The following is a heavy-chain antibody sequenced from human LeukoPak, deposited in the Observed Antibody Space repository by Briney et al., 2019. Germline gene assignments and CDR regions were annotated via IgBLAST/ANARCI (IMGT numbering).Heavy chain of an antibody. D-gene: IGHD6-19*01. J-gene: IGHJ4*02. Sequence: GGSLRLSCAASGFIFDDYAMHWVRQAPGKGLEWVSGISWNSGSIGYADSVKGRFTISRDNAKNSLYLQTNSLRAEDTALYYCAKDIFTRIAVAGFDYWGQGTLVTVSS. CDR1: GFIFDDYA. CDR2: ISWNSGSI. V-gene: IGHV3-9*01. CDR3: AKDIFTRIAVAGFDY.